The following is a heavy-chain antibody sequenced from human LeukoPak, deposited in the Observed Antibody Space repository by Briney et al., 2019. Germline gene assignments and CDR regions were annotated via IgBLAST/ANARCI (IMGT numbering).Heavy chain of an antibody. CDR3: ARYYYDDSVYQSCFDP. CDR1: GGPISSYY. J-gene: IGHJ5*02. D-gene: IGHD3-22*01. CDR2: IYGSGSS. Sequence: SEPLSLTCTVCGGPISSYYWSWIRQPAGKGLEWIGRIYGSGSSYYNPSLKSRVTISVDKSKNQFSLKLSSVTAADTAVYYCARYYYDDSVYQSCFDPWGQGTLVTVSS. V-gene: IGHV4-4*07.